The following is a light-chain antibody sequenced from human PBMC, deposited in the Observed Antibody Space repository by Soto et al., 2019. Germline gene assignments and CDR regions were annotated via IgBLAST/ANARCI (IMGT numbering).Light chain of an antibody. Sequence: EIVLTQSPGTLSLSPGERATLSCRASQSLSSTNLAWYQQKPGQAPRLLIYGASTRATGIPDRFSGSGSGTDFTLTISRLEPEDFAVFYCQQYAASPQTFGQGTKVEIK. CDR1: QSLSSTN. CDR3: QQYAASPQT. CDR2: GAS. J-gene: IGKJ1*01. V-gene: IGKV3-20*01.